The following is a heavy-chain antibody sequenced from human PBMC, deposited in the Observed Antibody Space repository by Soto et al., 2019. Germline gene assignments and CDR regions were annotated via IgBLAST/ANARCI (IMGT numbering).Heavy chain of an antibody. J-gene: IGHJ6*02. Sequence: LVESGGGVVQPGRSLTLSCGGSGVSFESYSMHWVRQAPGKGLEWVATVSFDSRNKYYIDSVEGRFTLSRDNAKNIVYLQMNSLRHDDTAVYYCAKETVQTTYSFYGMDVWGPGTTVTVSS. V-gene: IGHV3-33*03. CDR2: VSFDSRNK. D-gene: IGHD4-4*01. CDR1: GVSFESYS. CDR3: AKETVQTTYSFYGMDV.